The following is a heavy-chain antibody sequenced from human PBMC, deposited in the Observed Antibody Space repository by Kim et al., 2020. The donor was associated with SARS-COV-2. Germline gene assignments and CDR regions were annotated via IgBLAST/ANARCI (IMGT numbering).Heavy chain of an antibody. CDR3: ARVSTMVRGPNWYFDL. J-gene: IGHJ2*01. V-gene: IGHV1-18*01. Sequence: KIQGRVTMTQDTSTSTAYMELRSLRSDDTAVYYCARVSTMVRGPNWYFDLWGRGTLVTVSS. D-gene: IGHD3-10*01.